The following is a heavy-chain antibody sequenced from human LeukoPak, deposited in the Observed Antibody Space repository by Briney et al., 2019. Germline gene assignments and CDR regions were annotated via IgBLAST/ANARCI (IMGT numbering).Heavy chain of an antibody. D-gene: IGHD4-11*01. CDR1: GYTFTGYY. Sequence: ASVKVSCKASGYTFTGYYMHWVRQAPGQGLEWMGWINPNSGATNYAQKFQGRVTMTRDTSISTASMELSSLKPDDTAVYYCARDVGYSNYLSDRPYNWFDPWGQGTLVTVSS. CDR2: INPNSGAT. V-gene: IGHV1-2*02. CDR3: ARDVGYSNYLSDRPYNWFDP. J-gene: IGHJ5*02.